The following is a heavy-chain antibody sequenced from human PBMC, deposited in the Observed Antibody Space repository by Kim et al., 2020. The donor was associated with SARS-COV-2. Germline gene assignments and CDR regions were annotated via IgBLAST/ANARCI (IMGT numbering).Heavy chain of an antibody. D-gene: IGHD6-19*01. V-gene: IGHV3-23*01. CDR1: GFTVNNFA. Sequence: GGSLRLSCGASGFTVNNFAMSWVRQAPGKGLEWVSTDPGGGGRTFYADSVKGRFTISRDNSKNTVFLQMNSVRAEDTAVYYCAKAQRLSSGWYGFEDWGQGTLVTVSS. CDR3: AKAQRLSSGWYGFED. CDR2: DPGGGGRT. J-gene: IGHJ4*02.